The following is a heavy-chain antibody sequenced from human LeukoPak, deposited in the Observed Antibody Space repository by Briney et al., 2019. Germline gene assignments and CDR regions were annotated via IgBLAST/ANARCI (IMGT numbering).Heavy chain of an antibody. D-gene: IGHD4-17*01. Sequence: GASVKISCKASGYTFTKYYMHWVRQAPGQGLEWMGIINPSGGGTSYAQKFQGRVTMTRDTSTSTVYMELSRLRSEDTATYYCARDLGDDYGDYPPVPLHHGSGWQWEPGFDHWGQGTLVTVSS. V-gene: IGHV1-46*01. CDR3: ARDLGDDYGDYPPVPLHHGSGWQWEPGFDH. CDR1: GYTFTKYY. CDR2: INPSGGGT. J-gene: IGHJ4*02.